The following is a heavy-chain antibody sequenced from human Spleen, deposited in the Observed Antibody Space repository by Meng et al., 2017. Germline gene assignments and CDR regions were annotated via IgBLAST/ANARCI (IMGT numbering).Heavy chain of an antibody. V-gene: IGHV3-53*01. Sequence: GESLKISCAASGFTVSSNYMSWVRQAPGKGLEWVSVIYSWGSTYDADSVKGRFTISRHNSKNTLYLQVNSLRAEDTALYYCAKYSYGLGDYFDYWGQGARVTVSS. J-gene: IGHJ4*02. D-gene: IGHD3-10*01. CDR3: AKYSYGLGDYFDY. CDR1: GFTVSSNY. CDR2: IYSWGST.